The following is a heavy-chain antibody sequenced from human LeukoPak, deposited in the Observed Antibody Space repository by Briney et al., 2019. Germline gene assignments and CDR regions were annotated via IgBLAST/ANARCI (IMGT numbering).Heavy chain of an antibody. CDR3: ARDPIAAAGTTGDY. D-gene: IGHD6-13*01. V-gene: IGHV3-30*01. CDR2: ISYDGSTK. J-gene: IGHJ4*02. CDR1: GFTFSSYE. Sequence: PGGSLKLSCAASGFTFSSYEMHWVRQAPGKGLEWITFISYDGSTKYYADSVRGRFTISRDNSKNTLYLQMNSLRTEDTAVYYCARDPIAAAGTTGDYWGQGTLVTVSS.